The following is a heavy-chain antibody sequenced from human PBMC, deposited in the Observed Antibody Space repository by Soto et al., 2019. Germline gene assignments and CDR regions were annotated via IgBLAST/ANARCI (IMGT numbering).Heavy chain of an antibody. CDR1: GGSISSYY. J-gene: IGHJ3*01. CDR3: ARDRRGAFDV. Sequence: SETLSLTCTVSGGSISSYYWSWIRQPPGKGLEWIGYIYYSGSTNYNPSLKSRVTISVDTSKNQFSLKLSSVTAADTAVYYCARDRRGAFDVWGQGTMVTVSS. CDR2: IYYSGST. V-gene: IGHV4-59*01.